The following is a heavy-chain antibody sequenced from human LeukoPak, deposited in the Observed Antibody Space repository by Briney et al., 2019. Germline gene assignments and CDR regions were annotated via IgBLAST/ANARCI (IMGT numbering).Heavy chain of an antibody. J-gene: IGHJ4*02. CDR2: INLSGST. D-gene: IGHD5-12*01. CDR3: ARGRSYSGYVAFRWGGDHFDY. Sequence: SETLSLTCAVYGGSFSSYYWSWIRQPPGKGLEWIGEINLSGSTNHNPSLKSRVTISVDTSKNQFSLKLSSVTAADTAVYYCARGRSYSGYVAFRWGGDHFDYWGQGTLVTVSS. CDR1: GGSFSSYY. V-gene: IGHV4-34*01.